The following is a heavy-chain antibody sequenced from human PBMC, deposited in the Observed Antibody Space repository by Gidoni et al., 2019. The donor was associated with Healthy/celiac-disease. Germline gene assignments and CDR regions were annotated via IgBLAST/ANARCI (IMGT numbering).Heavy chain of an antibody. V-gene: IGHV3-9*01. CDR2: ISWNSGSI. CDR1: GFTFDDYA. Sequence: EVQLVESGGGLVQPGRSLRLSCAASGFTFDDYALHWVRQAPGKGLEWVSGISWNSGSIGYTDSVKGRFTISRDNAKNSLYLQMNSLRAEDTALYYCAKDAGAGSSWSRGYGMDVWGQGTTVTVSS. D-gene: IGHD6-13*01. CDR3: AKDAGAGSSWSRGYGMDV. J-gene: IGHJ6*02.